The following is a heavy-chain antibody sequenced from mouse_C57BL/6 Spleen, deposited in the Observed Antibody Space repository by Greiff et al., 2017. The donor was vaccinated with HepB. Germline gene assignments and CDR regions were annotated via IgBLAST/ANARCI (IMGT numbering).Heavy chain of an antibody. CDR1: GYTFTSYW. CDR3: ARSVYGYWFAY. CDR2: IHPNSGST. D-gene: IGHD2-2*01. V-gene: IGHV1-64*01. J-gene: IGHJ3*01. Sequence: QVQLQQPGAELVKPGASVKLSCKASGYTFTSYWMHWVKQRPGQGLEWIGMIHPNSGSTNYNEKFKSKATLTVDKSSSTAYMQLSSLTSEDSAVYYCARSVYGYWFAYWGQGTLVTVSA.